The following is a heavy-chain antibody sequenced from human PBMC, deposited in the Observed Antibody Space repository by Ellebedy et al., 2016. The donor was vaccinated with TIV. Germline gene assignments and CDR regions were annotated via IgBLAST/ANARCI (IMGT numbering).Heavy chain of an antibody. V-gene: IGHV4-38-2*02. D-gene: IGHD3-22*01. CDR3: AREGEYYYDRRVFDY. Sequence: MPSETLSLTCNVSGYSISSGYYWGWIRQPPGKGLEWIGYFYNSVNTIYNPSLKSRVSMSVDTSKNQVSLKLRSVTAADTAVYYCAREGEYYYDRRVFDYWGQGTLVTVSS. CDR1: GYSISSGYY. CDR2: FYNSVNT. J-gene: IGHJ4*02.